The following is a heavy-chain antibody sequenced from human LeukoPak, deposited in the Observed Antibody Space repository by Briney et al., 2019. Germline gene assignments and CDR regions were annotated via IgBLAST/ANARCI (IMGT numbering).Heavy chain of an antibody. CDR3: ARRSDSSGYPYYFDY. CDR2: IIPIFGTA. Sequence: SVKASCKASGGTFSSYAISWVRQAPGQGLEWMGGIIPIFGTANYAQKSQGRVTITADESTSTAYMELSSLRSEDTAVYYCARRSDSSGYPYYFDYWGQGTLVTVSS. J-gene: IGHJ4*02. CDR1: GGTFSSYA. D-gene: IGHD3-22*01. V-gene: IGHV1-69*01.